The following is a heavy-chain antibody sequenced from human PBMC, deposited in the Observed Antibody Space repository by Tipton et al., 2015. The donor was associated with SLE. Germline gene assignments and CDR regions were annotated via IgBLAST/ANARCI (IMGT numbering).Heavy chain of an antibody. CDR2: IYPGDSDT. V-gene: IGHV5-51*01. Sequence: QLVQSGPEVKKPGESLKISCKGSGYSFTNYWIGWVRQMPGKGLEWMGIIYPGDSDTRYSPSFRGQVIISTDKSISTAYLQWSSLKASDTAMYYCARLITVGAKEARGFDYWGQGTLVTVSS. J-gene: IGHJ4*02. CDR1: GYSFTNYW. CDR3: ARLITVGAKEARGFDY. D-gene: IGHD4/OR15-4a*01.